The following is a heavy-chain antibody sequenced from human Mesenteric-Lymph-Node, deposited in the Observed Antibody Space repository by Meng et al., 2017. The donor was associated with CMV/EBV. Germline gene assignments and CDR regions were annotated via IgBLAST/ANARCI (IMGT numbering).Heavy chain of an antibody. CDR2: IYHTGAA. D-gene: IGHD1-26*01. CDR3: AGFGIVGSTNHFDY. V-gene: IGHV4-31*02. Sequence: ISGASISSRDHYWTWLRQHPGKGLEWLGHIYHTGAAYYSPSLESRLTISVDTSKNQFSLKLTSVTPADTAMYYCAGFGIVGSTNHFDYWGQGNLVTVSS. J-gene: IGHJ4*02. CDR1: GASISSRDHY.